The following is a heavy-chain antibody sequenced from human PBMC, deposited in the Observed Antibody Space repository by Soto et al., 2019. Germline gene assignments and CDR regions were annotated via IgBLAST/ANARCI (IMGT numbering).Heavy chain of an antibody. Sequence: QITLKESGPTLVKPTQTLTLTCTFSGFSLSTSGVGVGWIRQPPGKALEWLALIYWDDDKRYSPSLKSRLTITKDTSKNQVVLTMTNMDPVDTATYYCAHSPVVGDLVYYYYGMDVWGQGTTVTVSS. V-gene: IGHV2-5*02. J-gene: IGHJ6*02. CDR1: GFSLSTSGVG. CDR2: IYWDDDK. D-gene: IGHD2-21*01. CDR3: AHSPVVGDLVYYYYGMDV.